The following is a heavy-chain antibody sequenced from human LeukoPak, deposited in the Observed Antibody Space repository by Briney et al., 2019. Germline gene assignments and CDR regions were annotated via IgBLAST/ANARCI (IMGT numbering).Heavy chain of an antibody. D-gene: IGHD3-22*01. Sequence: PGGSQRLSCAASGFTFSSYWMSWVRQAPGKGLEWVANIKQDGSEKYYVDSVKGRFTISRDNAKNSLYLQMNSLRAEDTAVYYCARYRRITMIVVVSGAYFDYWGQGTLVTVSS. CDR1: GFTFSSYW. CDR3: ARYRRITMIVVVSGAYFDY. CDR2: IKQDGSEK. V-gene: IGHV3-7*01. J-gene: IGHJ4*02.